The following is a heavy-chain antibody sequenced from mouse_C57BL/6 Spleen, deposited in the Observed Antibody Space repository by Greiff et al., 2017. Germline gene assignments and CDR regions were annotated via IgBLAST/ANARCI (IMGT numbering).Heavy chain of an antibody. CDR1: GYTFTSYW. Sequence: QVQLQQPGAELVKPGASVKVSCKASGYTFTSYWMHWVKQRPGQGLEWIGRIHPSDSDTNYNQKFKGKATLTVDKSSSTANMQLSSLPAEDSAVYYCTSAAYCSSYRYVDVWGKGTPVTVSS. D-gene: IGHD1-1*01. V-gene: IGHV1-74*01. J-gene: IGHJ1*03. CDR3: TSAAYCSSYRYVDV. CDR2: IHPSDSDT.